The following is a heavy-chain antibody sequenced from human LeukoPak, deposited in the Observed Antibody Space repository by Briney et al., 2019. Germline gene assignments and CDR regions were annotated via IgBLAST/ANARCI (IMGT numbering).Heavy chain of an antibody. V-gene: IGHV3-23*01. Sequence: GGSLRLSCAASGFTFSSYSMTWVRQAPGKGLEWVSGISGSGDSTFYADSVKGRFTISRDNSKSTLYLQMHSLRAEDTALYYCARGYDGSHYSIDYWGQGTLVTVSS. CDR2: ISGSGDST. D-gene: IGHD3-22*01. J-gene: IGHJ4*02. CDR3: ARGYDGSHYSIDY. CDR1: GFTFSSYS.